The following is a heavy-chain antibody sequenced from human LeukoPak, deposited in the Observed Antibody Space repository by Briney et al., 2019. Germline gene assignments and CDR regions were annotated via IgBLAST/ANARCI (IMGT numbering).Heavy chain of an antibody. CDR1: GFTFSAYW. CDR3: ARDPRLRNDIVVVPAAIRDYYYYYYMDV. D-gene: IGHD2-2*02. V-gene: IGHV3-74*01. J-gene: IGHJ6*03. Sequence: GGSLRLSCAASGFTFSAYWMHWVRQAPGKGLVWVSRINTDGSSTSYADSVKGRFTISRDNAKNTLYLQMNSLRAEDTAVYYCARDPRLRNDIVVVPAAIRDYYYYYYMDVWGKGTTVTVSS. CDR2: INTDGSST.